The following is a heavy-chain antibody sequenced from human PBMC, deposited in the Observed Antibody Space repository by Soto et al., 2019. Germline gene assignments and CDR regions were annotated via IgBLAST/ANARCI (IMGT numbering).Heavy chain of an antibody. D-gene: IGHD3-22*01. Sequence: SVKVSCKASGGSFSSDAISWVRQAPGHGLEWMGGINPSFKGTKYAQRFQGRVTITADDSTSTAYMDLTSLTYEDTAVYYCARDVSLNYYDNTYFYYGMDVWGQGTTVTVSS. CDR2: INPSFKGT. CDR1: GGSFSSDA. J-gene: IGHJ6*02. CDR3: ARDVSLNYYDNTYFYYGMDV. V-gene: IGHV1-69*13.